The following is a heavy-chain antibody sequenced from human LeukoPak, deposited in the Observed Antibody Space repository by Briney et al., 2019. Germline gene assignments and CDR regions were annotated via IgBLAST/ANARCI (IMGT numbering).Heavy chain of an antibody. CDR3: ARERGSYAFDI. D-gene: IGHD1-26*01. CDR2: ISSSSSYI. J-gene: IGHJ3*02. CDR1: GFTFSSYS. V-gene: IGHV3-21*01. Sequence: GGSLRLSCAASGFTFSSYSMNWVRQAPGKGLEWVSSISSSSSYIYYADSVKGRFTISRDNAKNSLYLQMNSLRAEDTAVYYCARERGSYAFDIWGQGTMVTVSS.